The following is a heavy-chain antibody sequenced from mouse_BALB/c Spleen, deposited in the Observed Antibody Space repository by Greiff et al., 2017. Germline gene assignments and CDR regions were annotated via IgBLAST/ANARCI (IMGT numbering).Heavy chain of an antibody. CDR3: ARGLGRKDY. Sequence: EVQVVESGPELVKPGASVKMSCKASGYTFTSYVMHWVKQKPGQGLEWIGYINPYNDGTKYNEKFKGKATLTSDKSSSTAYMELSSLTSEDSAVYYCARGLGRKDYWGQGTTLTVSS. V-gene: IGHV1-14*01. CDR2: INPYNDGT. J-gene: IGHJ2*01. D-gene: IGHD4-1*01. CDR1: GYTFTSYV.